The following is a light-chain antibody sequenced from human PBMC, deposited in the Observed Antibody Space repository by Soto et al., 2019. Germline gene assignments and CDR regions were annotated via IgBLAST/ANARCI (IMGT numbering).Light chain of an antibody. Sequence: DVVMTQSPVSLSVTLGQPASISCRSSQSIVYSDGKAYLSWFQQRPGQSPRRLIYKASNRDSGVPDRFSGSGSGSDFTLQIDGVEAEDVGIYYCMQGTHWPPTFGRGTRVEIK. J-gene: IGKJ1*01. V-gene: IGKV2-30*01. CDR3: MQGTHWPPT. CDR2: KAS. CDR1: QSIVYSDGKAY.